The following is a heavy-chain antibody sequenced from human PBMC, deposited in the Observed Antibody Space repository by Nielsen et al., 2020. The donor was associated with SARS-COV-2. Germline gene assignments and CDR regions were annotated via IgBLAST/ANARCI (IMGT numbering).Heavy chain of an antibody. CDR2: IKEHGSEI. J-gene: IGHJ2*01. CDR1: GLSFSTSW. V-gene: IGHV3-7*01. Sequence: GGSLRLSCVASGLSFSTSWMNWVRQAPGKGLEWVAQIKEHGSEIYYMDSVRGRFTISRDNAENSLYLQMNSLRDEDTAVYYCARDQDGGAATSNWYFDLWGRGTLVIVSS. D-gene: IGHD6-25*01. CDR3: ARDQDGGAATSNWYFDL.